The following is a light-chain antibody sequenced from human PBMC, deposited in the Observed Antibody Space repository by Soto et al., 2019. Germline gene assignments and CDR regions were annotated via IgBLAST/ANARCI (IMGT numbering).Light chain of an antibody. CDR1: QTISTL. V-gene: IGKV1-5*01. J-gene: IGKJ2*01. Sequence: QMTLSPATLSASVGDRVTITCQASQTISTLLAWYQHKPGKAPNLLIYDASSLESGVPSRFSGSGSGTEFTLTISSLQPDDSAAYYSQQYSSLDTFGQGSKVDIK. CDR3: QQYSSLDT. CDR2: DAS.